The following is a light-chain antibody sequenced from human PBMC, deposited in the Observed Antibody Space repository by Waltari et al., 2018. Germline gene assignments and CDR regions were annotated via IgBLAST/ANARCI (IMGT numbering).Light chain of an antibody. CDR3: QQAYRFPRT. V-gene: IGKV1-12*01. Sequence: VGDRVTITCRGSQGISNWLAWYQQKPGKAPKLLIYATSSLQSGVPSRFSGSGSETDFTLTISSLQPEDSATYYCQQAYRFPRTFGQGTKLEIK. CDR2: ATS. CDR1: QGISNW. J-gene: IGKJ2*01.